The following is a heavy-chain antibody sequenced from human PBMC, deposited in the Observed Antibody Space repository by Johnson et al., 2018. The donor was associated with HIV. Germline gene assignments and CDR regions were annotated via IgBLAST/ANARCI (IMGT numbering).Heavy chain of an antibody. D-gene: IGHD6-19*01. CDR2: IYYDGSNK. J-gene: IGHJ3*02. V-gene: IGHV3-33*01. CDR3: ARAVARGQWLADGYI. Sequence: QVQLVESGGGVVQPGRSLRLSCAASGFTFSSYGMHWVRQAPGKGLEWVAVIYYDGSNKYYADSMKGRFTVSRDNSKNTLYLQMNSLRHNDTAVYYCARAVARGQWLADGYIWGQGTTVTVSS. CDR1: GFTFSSYG.